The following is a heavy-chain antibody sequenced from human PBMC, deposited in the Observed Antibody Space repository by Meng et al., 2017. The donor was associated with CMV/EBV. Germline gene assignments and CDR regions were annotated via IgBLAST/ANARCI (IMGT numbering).Heavy chain of an antibody. Sequence: SETLSLTCTVSGGSISSGGYYWSWIRQHPGKGLEWIGYIYYSGSTYYNPSLKSRVTISVDTSKNQFSLKLSSVTAADTAMYYCARDTVSTYYYYGMDVWGQGTTVTVSS. CDR2: IYYSGST. D-gene: IGHD4-11*01. CDR3: ARDTVSTYYYYGMDV. CDR1: GGSISSGGYY. J-gene: IGHJ6*02. V-gene: IGHV4-31*03.